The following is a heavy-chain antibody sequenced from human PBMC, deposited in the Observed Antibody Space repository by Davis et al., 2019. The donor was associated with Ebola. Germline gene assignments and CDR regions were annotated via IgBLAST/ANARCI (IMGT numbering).Heavy chain of an antibody. CDR3: TMTTVMVGY. J-gene: IGHJ4*02. CDR1: GFTFSGSA. D-gene: IGHD4-17*01. CDR2: IRSKANSYAT. V-gene: IGHV3-73*01. Sequence: GESLKISCAASGFTFSGSAMHWVRQASGKGLEWVGRIRSKANSYATAYAASVIGRFTISRDDSKNTAYLQMNSLKTEDTAVYYCTMTTVMVGYWGQGTLVTVSS.